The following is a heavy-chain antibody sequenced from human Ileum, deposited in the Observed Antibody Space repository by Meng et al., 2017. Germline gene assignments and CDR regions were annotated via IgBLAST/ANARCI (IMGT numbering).Heavy chain of an antibody. D-gene: IGHD3-16*02. Sequence: GGSLRLSCAASGFTSSSDAMSWVGQAPGKGLEGVSAISGSGGSKYYADSVKGRFTISRENSKNTLYLKMNSLRAEDTAVYYFAKDPSRLGELSHHNWGQGTLVTVSS. CDR3: AKDPSRLGELSHHN. V-gene: IGHV3-23*01. J-gene: IGHJ4*02. CDR2: ISGSGGSK. CDR1: GFTSSSDA.